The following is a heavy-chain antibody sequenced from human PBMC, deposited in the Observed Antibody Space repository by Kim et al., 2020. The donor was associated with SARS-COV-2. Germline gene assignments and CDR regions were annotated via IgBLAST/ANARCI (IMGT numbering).Heavy chain of an antibody. D-gene: IGHD4-17*01. CDR1: GGSINSGGYY. J-gene: IGHJ4*02. V-gene: IGHV4-31*03. CDR2: IYYSGST. Sequence: SETLSLTCTVSGGSINSGGYYWSWIRQHPGKGMEWIGYIYYSGSTYYNPSLKSRVSISVDTSKNQFSLKLTSLTAADTAVYYCVRFASLDLRIDSWGQGTLVTVSS. CDR3: VRFASLDLRIDS.